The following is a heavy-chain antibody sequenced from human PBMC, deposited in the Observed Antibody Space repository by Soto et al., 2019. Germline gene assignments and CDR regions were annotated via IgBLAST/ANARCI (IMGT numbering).Heavy chain of an antibody. J-gene: IGHJ6*03. V-gene: IGHV1-18*01. Sequence: ASVKVSCKASGYTFTSYGISWVRQAPGQGLEWMGWISAYNGNTNYAQKLQGRVTMTTDTSTSTAYMELRSLRAEDTAVYYCARAQRTTVTTLTYYYYYYMDVWGKGTTVTVSS. CDR2: ISAYNGNT. D-gene: IGHD4-17*01. CDR3: ARAQRTTVTTLTYYYYYYMDV. CDR1: GYTFTSYG.